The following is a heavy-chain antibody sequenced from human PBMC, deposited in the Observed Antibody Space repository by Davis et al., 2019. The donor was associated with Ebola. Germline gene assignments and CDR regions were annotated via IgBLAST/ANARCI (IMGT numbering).Heavy chain of an antibody. Sequence: GESLKISCAASGFTLSSYWMSWVRQAPGKGLEWVSSISSSSSYIYYADSVKGRFTISRDNAKNSLYLQMNSLRAEDTAVYYCARGTGIRFLEWLLLDYWGQGTLVTVSS. CDR1: GFTLSSYW. CDR3: ARGTGIRFLEWLLLDY. V-gene: IGHV3-21*01. J-gene: IGHJ4*02. CDR2: ISSSSSYI. D-gene: IGHD3-3*01.